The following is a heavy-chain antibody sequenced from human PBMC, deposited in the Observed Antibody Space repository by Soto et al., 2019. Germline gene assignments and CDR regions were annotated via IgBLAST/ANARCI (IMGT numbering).Heavy chain of an antibody. CDR3: ARSPRSSPYFDY. V-gene: IGHV5-51*01. CDR1: GYTFSNFW. J-gene: IGHJ4*02. CDR2: IYPGDHET. D-gene: IGHD6-13*01. Sequence: ESLKISCRCSGYTFSNFWIAWVRHLPGKGLEWMGIIYPGDHETRYSPSFHGKVTISADKSINTAYLQWSSLEASDSAFYYCARSPRSSPYFDYWGQGALVTVSS.